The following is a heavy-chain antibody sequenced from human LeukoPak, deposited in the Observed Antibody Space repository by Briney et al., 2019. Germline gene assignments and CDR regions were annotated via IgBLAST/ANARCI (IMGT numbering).Heavy chain of an antibody. Sequence: GESLKTSWKASEYSLTSYWIGWARQMPGKGLEWMGIIYPGDSDTRYSPSFQAQSTISADKSISTAYLQWSSLKASDTAMYYCARQGYDGFDYWGQGTLVTVSS. V-gene: IGHV5-51*01. D-gene: IGHD5-12*01. CDR2: IYPGDSDT. CDR3: ARQGYDGFDY. CDR1: EYSLTSYW. J-gene: IGHJ4*02.